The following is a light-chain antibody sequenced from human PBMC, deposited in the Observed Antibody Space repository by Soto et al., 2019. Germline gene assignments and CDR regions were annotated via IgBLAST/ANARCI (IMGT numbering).Light chain of an antibody. Sequence: QSVLTQPASVSGSPGQSITISCTGTSSDVGGYNYVSWYQHHPGKAPKLMIYEVSNRPSGDSNRFSGSKSGNTASLTISGLQAEDEADYSCTSYTRSSSLVVFGGGTKLTVL. V-gene: IGLV2-14*01. CDR2: EVS. CDR1: SSDVGGYNY. CDR3: TSYTRSSSLVV. J-gene: IGLJ2*01.